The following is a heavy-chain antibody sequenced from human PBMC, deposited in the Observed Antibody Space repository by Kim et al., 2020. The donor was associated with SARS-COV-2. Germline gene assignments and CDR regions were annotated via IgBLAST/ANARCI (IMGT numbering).Heavy chain of an antibody. CDR1: GFTFSSYW. CDR3: ARDLAAMVLLFDS. J-gene: IGHJ5*01. D-gene: IGHD5-18*01. CDR2: INSDGSSK. Sequence: GGSLRLSCAASGFTFSSYWMHWVRQAPGKGLVLVPRINSDGSSKNYADSVKGRFTISRDNAKDTLYLQMNSLRAEDTAVYYCARDLAAMVLLFDSGGQGTLVTASS. V-gene: IGHV3-74*01.